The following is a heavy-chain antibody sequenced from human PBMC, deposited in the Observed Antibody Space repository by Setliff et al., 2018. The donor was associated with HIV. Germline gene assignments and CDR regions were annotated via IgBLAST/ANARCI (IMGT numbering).Heavy chain of an antibody. CDR2: IYPNTGGT. V-gene: IGHV1-2*02. CDR1: GYGFTDFY. J-gene: IGHJ4*02. D-gene: IGHD6-19*01. Sequence: ASVKVSCKTFGYGFTDFYVNWVRQAPGQGLEWIGWIYPNTGGTNYAQKFQGGVTMTRDTSISTVYMELSRLRSDDTAVYYCARWSSGWSYFDFWGQGTLVTVSS. CDR3: ARWSSGWSYFDF.